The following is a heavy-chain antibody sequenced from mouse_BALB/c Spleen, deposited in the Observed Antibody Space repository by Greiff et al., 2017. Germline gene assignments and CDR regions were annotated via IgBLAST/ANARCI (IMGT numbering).Heavy chain of an antibody. CDR1: GFSLSTSGMG. D-gene: IGHD1-2*01. Sequence: QVTLKESGPGILQPSQTLSLTCSFSGFSLSTSGMGVVWIRQPSGKGLERLAHIWWDDVKCYNPALKSRLTISKDTSSSQVFLTIASVDTAATATYYCARIEGKMGFITPMGYWGQEASVAVSS. CDR3: ARIEGKMGFITPMGY. CDR2: IWWDDVK. J-gene: IGHJ4*01. V-gene: IGHV8-8*01.